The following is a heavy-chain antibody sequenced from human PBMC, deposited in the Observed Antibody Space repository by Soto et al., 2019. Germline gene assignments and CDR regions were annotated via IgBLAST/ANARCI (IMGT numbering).Heavy chain of an antibody. Sequence: QVQLVQSGAEVKKPGASVKVSCKASGYTFTSDGSRWVRQAPGQGLEWIGWISAYNGNTNYAQKLQGRVTMTTDTSTSTAYMELRSLRSDDTAVYYCARLGIAAAGSYYYYGMDVWGQGTTVTVSS. CDR1: GYTFTSDG. V-gene: IGHV1-18*01. J-gene: IGHJ6*02. CDR3: ARLGIAAAGSYYYYGMDV. CDR2: ISAYNGNT. D-gene: IGHD6-13*01.